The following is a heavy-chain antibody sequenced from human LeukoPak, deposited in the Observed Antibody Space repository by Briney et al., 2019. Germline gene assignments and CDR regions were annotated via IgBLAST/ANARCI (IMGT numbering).Heavy chain of an antibody. V-gene: IGHV3-7*01. J-gene: IGHJ3*01. CDR2: IKPDGSEK. CDR1: QFTFNKHY. CDR3: ARWRNSLYAFHF. Sequence: TGGSLRLSCAASQFTFNKHYMRWVRQVPGKGLEGVANIKPDGSEKNYVESVKGRYTISRDNTKNSLYLQVDSLRAEDTAVYYCARWRNSLYAFHFWGQGTMVTVSS. D-gene: IGHD2-21*01.